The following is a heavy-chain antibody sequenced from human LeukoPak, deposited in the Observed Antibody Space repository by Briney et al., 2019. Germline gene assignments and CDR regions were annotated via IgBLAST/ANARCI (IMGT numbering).Heavy chain of an antibody. Sequence: GGSLRLSCAASEFIFSDYAMGWVRQAPGKGLEWVSTIDKTTYPTFYADSVKGRFTVSRDNSKNTLYLQMNSLRTEDTAVYFCAKFEGATIPGWFNDYWGQGILVTVSS. CDR1: EFIFSDYA. CDR3: AKFEGATIPGWFNDY. V-gene: IGHV3-23*05. D-gene: IGHD6-19*01. J-gene: IGHJ4*02. CDR2: IDKTTYPT.